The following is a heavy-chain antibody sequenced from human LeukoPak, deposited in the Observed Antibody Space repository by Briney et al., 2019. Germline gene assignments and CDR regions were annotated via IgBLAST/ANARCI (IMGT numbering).Heavy chain of an antibody. CDR1: GVTVSSNY. Sequence: TGGSLRLSCAASGVTVSSNYMSWVCQAPGKGLEWVSSTYSGGSTYYAESVKGRFTISRDSSKNTLYLHMSTLRAEDTHVYYCARGHNWTDRGALDIWGQGTMVTVSS. J-gene: IGHJ3*02. CDR3: ARGHNWTDRGALDI. D-gene: IGHD1-1*01. CDR2: TYSGGST. V-gene: IGHV3-53*01.